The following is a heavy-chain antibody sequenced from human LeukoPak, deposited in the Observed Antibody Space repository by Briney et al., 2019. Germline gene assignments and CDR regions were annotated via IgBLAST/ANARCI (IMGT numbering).Heavy chain of an antibody. CDR3: ARGPSAYPYFDY. CDR2: VHYSGST. D-gene: IGHD3-3*01. J-gene: IGHJ4*02. V-gene: IGHV4-59*01. Sequence: SETLSLTCTVSGGSIGSYFWSWIRQPPRKGLEWIGYVHYSGSTNYNPSLKSRVAISVDTSKNQFSLKLNSVTAADTAVYYCARGPSAYPYFDYWGQGTLVTVSS. CDR1: GGSIGSYF.